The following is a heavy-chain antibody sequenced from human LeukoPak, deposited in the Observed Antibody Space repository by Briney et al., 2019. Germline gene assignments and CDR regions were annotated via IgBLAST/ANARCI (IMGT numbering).Heavy chain of an antibody. V-gene: IGHV3-30*04. J-gene: IGHJ5*02. D-gene: IGHD2-15*01. Sequence: PGGSLRLSCAASGFTFSSYAMHWVRQAPGKGLEWVAVISYDGSNKYYADSVKGRFTISRGNSKNTLYLQMNSLRADDTAVYYCAKDKFSVAVVADRLKWFDPWGQGTLVTVSS. CDR1: GFTFSSYA. CDR2: ISYDGSNK. CDR3: AKDKFSVAVVADRLKWFDP.